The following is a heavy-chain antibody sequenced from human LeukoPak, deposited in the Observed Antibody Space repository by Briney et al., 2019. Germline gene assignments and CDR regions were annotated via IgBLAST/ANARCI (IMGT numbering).Heavy chain of an antibody. CDR2: INPNSGGT. CDR3: ARDGGPYSGSYERGDY. CDR1: GYTFTGYY. Sequence: ASVTVSCKASGYTFTGYYMHWVRQAPGQGLEWMGWINPNSGGTNYAQKFQGRVTMTRDTSISTAYMELSRLRSDDTAVYYCARDGGPYSGSYERGDYWGQGTLVTVSS. D-gene: IGHD1-26*01. J-gene: IGHJ4*02. V-gene: IGHV1-2*02.